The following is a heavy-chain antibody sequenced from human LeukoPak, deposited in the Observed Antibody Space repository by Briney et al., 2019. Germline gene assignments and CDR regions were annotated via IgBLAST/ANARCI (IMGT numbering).Heavy chain of an antibody. J-gene: IGHJ4*02. CDR1: QFSFSSYS. D-gene: IGHD3-22*01. Sequence: NPGGSLRLSCEASQFSFSSYSFNWVRQAPGQRLEWVSSINKGATHMYYADSMKGRFTVSRDDAKNSLYLQMNSLRAEDTAVYYCVRLRRNTDSSGYYYYYDYWGRGTLVTVSS. CDR3: VRLRRNTDSSGYYYYYDY. V-gene: IGHV3-21*01. CDR2: INKGATHM.